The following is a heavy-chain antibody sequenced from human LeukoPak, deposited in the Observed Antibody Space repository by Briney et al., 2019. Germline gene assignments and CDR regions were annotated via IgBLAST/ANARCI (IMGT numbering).Heavy chain of an antibody. Sequence: PGGSLRLSCAAYGFTFSSYWMSWVRQAPGKGLEWVANIKQDGSEKYYVDSVKGRFTISRDNAKNSLYLQMSSLRAEDTAVYYCATWNSDWEFAYWGQGTLVSVSS. CDR3: ATWNSDWEFAY. V-gene: IGHV3-7*05. CDR1: GFTFSSYW. J-gene: IGHJ4*02. CDR2: IKQDGSEK. D-gene: IGHD1/OR15-1a*01.